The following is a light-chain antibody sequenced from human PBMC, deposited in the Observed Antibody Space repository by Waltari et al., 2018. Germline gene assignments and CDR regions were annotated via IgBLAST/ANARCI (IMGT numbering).Light chain of an antibody. V-gene: IGKV1-12*01. J-gene: IGKJ1*01. CDR1: QDVSKW. CDR2: AAS. Sequence: DIQMTQSPSSVSASVGDRVTITCRASQDVSKWLAWYQQKPGKAPNLLIYAASSLQSGVPSRFRGSGSGTDFTLTINSLQPEDFATYYCQQSNSFPWTFGHGTKVEIK. CDR3: QQSNSFPWT.